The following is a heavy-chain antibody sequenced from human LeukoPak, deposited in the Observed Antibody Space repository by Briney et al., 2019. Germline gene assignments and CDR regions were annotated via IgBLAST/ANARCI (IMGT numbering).Heavy chain of an antibody. CDR3: ARALSSYDFWSGPPPGYYGMDV. J-gene: IGHJ6*02. CDR1: GFTFSSYG. D-gene: IGHD3-3*01. V-gene: IGHV3-33*01. CDR2: IWYDGSNK. Sequence: GGSLRLSCAASGFTFSSYGMHWVRQAPGKGLEWVAVIWYDGSNKYYADSVKGRFTIPRDNSKTTLYLQMNSLRAEDTAVYYCARALSSYDFWSGPPPGYYGMDVWGQGTTVTVSS.